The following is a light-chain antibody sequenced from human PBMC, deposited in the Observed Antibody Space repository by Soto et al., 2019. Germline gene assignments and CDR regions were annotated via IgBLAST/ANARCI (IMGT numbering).Light chain of an antibody. V-gene: IGLV2-14*03. CDR1: SSDVGGYNY. Sequence: QSALTQPASVSGSPGQSITMSCTGTSSDVGGYNYVSWYQHHPGKAPKLMISDVSDRPSGVSNRFSGSKSGNTASLTISGLQAEDEADYYCSSYTSNSTVLFGGGTKLTVL. CDR2: DVS. CDR3: SSYTSNSTVL. J-gene: IGLJ2*01.